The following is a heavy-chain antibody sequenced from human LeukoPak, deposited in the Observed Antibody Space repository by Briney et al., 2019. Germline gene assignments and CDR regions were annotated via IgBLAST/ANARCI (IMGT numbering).Heavy chain of an antibody. J-gene: IGHJ4*02. CDR2: INHSGST. D-gene: IGHD3-10*01. CDR3: ARGLELWFGGAHDY. V-gene: IGHV4-34*01. Sequence: PSETLSLTCAVYGGSFSGYYWSWIRQPPGKGLEWIGEINHSGSTNYNPSLKSRVTISVDTSKNQFSLKLSSVAAADTAVYYCARGLELWFGGAHDYWGQGTLVTVSS. CDR1: GGSFSGYY.